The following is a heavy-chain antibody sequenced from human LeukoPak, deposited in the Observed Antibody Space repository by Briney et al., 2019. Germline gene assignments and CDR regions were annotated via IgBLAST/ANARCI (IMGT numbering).Heavy chain of an antibody. J-gene: IGHJ4*02. CDR2: ISGNNDNP. CDR3: ARDGTSTVDY. CDR1: GYTFSNFG. V-gene: IGHV1-18*01. D-gene: IGHD2-2*01. Sequence: ASVKVSCKASGYTFSNFGISWERQAPGQGLEWMGWISGNNDNPNYGQKFQGRFTVTSDSSTRTAYVELKRLRSDDTAVYYCARDGTSTVDYWGQGTLVTVSS.